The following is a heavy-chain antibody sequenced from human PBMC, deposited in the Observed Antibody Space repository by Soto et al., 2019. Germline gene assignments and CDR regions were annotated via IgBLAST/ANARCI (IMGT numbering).Heavy chain of an antibody. Sequence: SETLSLTCTVFGGSVSTGDFYWTWIRQPPGKGLEWISYIYYSGSTYYNPSLKSRASISVDASKNQFSLTLTSVTAADTAVYYCARGPIDHSGYSKYWRQGTLVTFSS. J-gene: IGHJ4*02. D-gene: IGHD3-22*01. CDR3: ARGPIDHSGYSKY. CDR1: GGSVSTGDFY. CDR2: IYYSGST. V-gene: IGHV4-30-4*01.